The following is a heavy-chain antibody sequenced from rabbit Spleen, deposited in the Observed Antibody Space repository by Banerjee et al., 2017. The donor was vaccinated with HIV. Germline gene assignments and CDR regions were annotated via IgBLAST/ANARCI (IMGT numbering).Heavy chain of an antibody. CDR3: ARDPNYASGHYIYSF. D-gene: IGHD1-1*01. J-gene: IGHJ4*01. V-gene: IGHV1S45*01. Sequence: QEQLEESGGGLVKPEGSLTLTCTASGFSFSNGYDMCWVRQAPGKGLEWIGTIWTGSTSITWYANWALGRFTISKTSSTTVTLQLNSLTAADTATYFCARDPNYASGHYIYSFWGPGTLVTVS. CDR2: IWTGSTSIT. CDR1: GFSFSNGYD.